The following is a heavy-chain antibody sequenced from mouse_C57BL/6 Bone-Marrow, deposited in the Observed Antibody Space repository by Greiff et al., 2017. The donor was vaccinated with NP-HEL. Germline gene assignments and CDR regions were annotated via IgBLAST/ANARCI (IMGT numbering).Heavy chain of an antibody. CDR1: GYTFTSYW. CDR3: ARGGGTWDY. D-gene: IGHD4-1*01. J-gene: IGHJ2*01. V-gene: IGHV1-59*01. Sequence: QVQLQQPGAELVRPGTSVKLSCKASGYTFTSYWMHWVKQRPGQGLEWIGVIDPSDSSTNYNQKFKGKATLTVDTSSSTAYMQLSSLTSEDSAVYYCARGGGTWDYWGQGTTLTVSS. CDR2: IDPSDSST.